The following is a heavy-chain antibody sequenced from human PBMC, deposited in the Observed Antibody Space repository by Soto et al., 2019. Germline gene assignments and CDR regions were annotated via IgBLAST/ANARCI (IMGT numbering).Heavy chain of an antibody. Sequence: GGSLRLSCAASGFTFSNAWMNWVRQAPGKGLEWVGRIKSKTDGGTTDYAAPVKGRFTISRDDSKNTLYLQMNSLKTEDTAVYYCTTDIVVVPAAMRYYYYGMDVWGQGTTVTVSS. J-gene: IGHJ6*02. V-gene: IGHV3-15*07. CDR3: TTDIVVVPAAMRYYYYGMDV. CDR2: IKSKTDGGTT. D-gene: IGHD2-2*01. CDR1: GFTFSNAW.